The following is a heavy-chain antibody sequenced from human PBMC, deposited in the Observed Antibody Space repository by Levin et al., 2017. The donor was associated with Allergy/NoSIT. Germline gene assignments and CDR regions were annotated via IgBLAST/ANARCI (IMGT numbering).Heavy chain of an antibody. CDR1: GGSISSGDYY. Sequence: SETLSLTCTVSGGSISSGDYYWSWIRQPPGKGLEWIGYIYYSGSTYYNPSLKSRVTISVDTSKNQFSLKLSSVTAADTAVYYCARDYDSSGYYHYWGQGTLVTVSS. J-gene: IGHJ4*02. D-gene: IGHD3-22*01. CDR2: IYYSGST. V-gene: IGHV4-30-4*01. CDR3: ARDYDSSGYYHY.